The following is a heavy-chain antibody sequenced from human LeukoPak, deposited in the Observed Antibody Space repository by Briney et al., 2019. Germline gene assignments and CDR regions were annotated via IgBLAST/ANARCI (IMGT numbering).Heavy chain of an antibody. CDR3: ARDYGSSFDY. V-gene: IGHV4-31*03. CDR1: GGSISSGGYY. Sequence: SETLSLTCTVSGGSISSGGYYWSWIRQHPGKGLEWIGYIYYSGSTYYNPSLKSRVTISVDTSKNQFSLELSSVTAADTAVYYCARDYGSSFDYWGQGTLVTVSS. D-gene: IGHD6-13*01. CDR2: IYYSGST. J-gene: IGHJ4*02.